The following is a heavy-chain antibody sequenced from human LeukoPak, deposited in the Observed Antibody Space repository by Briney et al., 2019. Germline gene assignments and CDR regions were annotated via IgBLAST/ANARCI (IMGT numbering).Heavy chain of an antibody. V-gene: IGHV4-59*08. CDR1: GGSISSYY. CDR3: ARLPYFYGMDV. Sequence: SETLSLTCTVSGGSISSYYWSWIRQPPGKGLEWIGYIYYSGSTNYNPSLKSRVTMSVDTSKNQFSLRLTSVTAADTAVYYCARLPYFYGMDVWGQGTTVTVS. J-gene: IGHJ6*02. CDR2: IYYSGST.